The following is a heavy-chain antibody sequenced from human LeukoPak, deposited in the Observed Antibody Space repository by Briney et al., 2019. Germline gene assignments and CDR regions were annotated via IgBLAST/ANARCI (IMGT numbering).Heavy chain of an antibody. CDR2: ISYSGST. CDR3: AKSGGYGLIDY. CDR1: GGSISSSSFY. V-gene: IGHV4-39*01. Sequence: SETLSLTCSVSGGSISSSSFYWGWIRQPPGKGLEWIGSISYSGSTYYNPSLKSRVTISVDTSKNQFSLRLNSVTAADTAVYYCAKSGGYGLIDYWGQGTLVSVSS. D-gene: IGHD1-26*01. J-gene: IGHJ4*01.